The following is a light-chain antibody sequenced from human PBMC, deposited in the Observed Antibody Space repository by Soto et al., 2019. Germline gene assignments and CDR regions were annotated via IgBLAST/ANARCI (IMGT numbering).Light chain of an antibody. V-gene: IGKV3D-15*01. Sequence: EIVMTQSPATLSLSPGERATLSCRASQRISSKLAWYQQKPGQAPRLLIYGTSTRATGIPDRFSGSGSGTEFTLTISSLQSEDFAIYHCQQYDNKPPITFGQGTRLEFK. CDR2: GTS. CDR1: QRISSK. J-gene: IGKJ5*01. CDR3: QQYDNKPPIT.